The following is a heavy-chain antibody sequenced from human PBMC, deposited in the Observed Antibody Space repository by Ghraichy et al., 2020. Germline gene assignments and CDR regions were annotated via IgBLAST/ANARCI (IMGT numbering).Heavy chain of an antibody. D-gene: IGHD2-21*01. Sequence: GGSLRLSCAASGFTFSTSSMNWVRQAPGKGLEWVSFISSGSRDIWYADSVKGRFTISRDNAKNALYLQMNSLRDEDTALYYCARDGLPPDAFDIWGQGTMVTVSS. V-gene: IGHV3-48*02. CDR2: ISSGSRDI. CDR1: GFTFSTSS. J-gene: IGHJ3*02. CDR3: ARDGLPPDAFDI.